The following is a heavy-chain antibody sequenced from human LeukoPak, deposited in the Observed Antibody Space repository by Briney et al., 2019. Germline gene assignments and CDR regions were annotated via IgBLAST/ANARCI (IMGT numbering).Heavy chain of an antibody. V-gene: IGHV4-38-2*02. D-gene: IGHD3-3*01. CDR2: IYHSGSA. Sequence: SETLSLTCTVSSYSISSGYYWGWIRQPPGKGLEWIASIYHSGSAYYNPSLKSRVTISVDTSKNQFSLKLNSVTTADTAVYYCARVPHGETIFGVVLYWFDPWGQGTLVTVSS. J-gene: IGHJ5*02. CDR3: ARVPHGETIFGVVLYWFDP. CDR1: SYSISSGYY.